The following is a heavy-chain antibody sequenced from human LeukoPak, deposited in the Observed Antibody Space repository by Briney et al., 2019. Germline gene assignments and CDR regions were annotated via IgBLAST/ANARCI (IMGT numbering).Heavy chain of an antibody. CDR2: FDPEDGET. D-gene: IGHD3-9*01. J-gene: IGHJ5*02. V-gene: IGHV1-24*01. CDR1: GYTLTELS. Sequence: ASVKVSCKVSGYTLTELSVHWVRQAPGKGLEWMGGFDPEDGETIYAQKFQGRVTMTEDTSTDTAYMELSSLRSEDTAVYYCATNLWGYLYDILTASPQWPWGQGTLVTVSS. CDR3: ATNLWGYLYDILTASPQWP.